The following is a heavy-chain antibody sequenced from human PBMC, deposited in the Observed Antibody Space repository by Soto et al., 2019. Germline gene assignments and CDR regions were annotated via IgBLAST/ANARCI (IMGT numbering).Heavy chain of an antibody. D-gene: IGHD1-1*01. Sequence: QVQLVQSGAEVKKPGSSVKVSCKASGGTFSSYAISWVRQAPGQGLEWMGGSIPIFGTANYAQKFQGRVTITGDEPTSTAYLELSSLRSEDTAVYYCGRATGTPYYFDYWGQGTLVTVSS. J-gene: IGHJ4*02. CDR1: GGTFSSYA. CDR3: GRATGTPYYFDY. V-gene: IGHV1-69*12. CDR2: SIPIFGTA.